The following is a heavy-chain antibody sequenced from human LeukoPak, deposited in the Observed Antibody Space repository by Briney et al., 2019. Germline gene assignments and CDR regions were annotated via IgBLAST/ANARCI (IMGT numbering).Heavy chain of an antibody. CDR3: ARSILSPYYYHSRGYVPDY. V-gene: IGHV3-21*01. J-gene: IGHJ4*02. CDR1: GFTFSDYN. D-gene: IGHD3-22*01. CDR2: ISTTTNYI. Sequence: GGSLRLSCAASGFTFSDYNMNWVRRAPGKGLEWVSSISTTTNYIYYAPSVKGRFTISRDNAENSLFLQMNSLRVDDTAVYYCARSILSPYYYHSRGYVPDYWGQGTLVTVSS.